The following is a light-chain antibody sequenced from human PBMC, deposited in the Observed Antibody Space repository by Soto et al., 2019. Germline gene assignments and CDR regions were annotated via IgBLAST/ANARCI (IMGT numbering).Light chain of an antibody. J-gene: IGKJ1*01. CDR2: AS. Sequence: IQMTQFPSAMSASEGDRVTITFRASQDIRDYLAWFQHKPGNVPKRLIYASTLQSGVPSRFSGSGSGTEFTLTITGLQPEDFATYYCLHYHSYPRTFGRGTKADIK. V-gene: IGKV1-17*03. CDR1: QDIRDY. CDR3: LHYHSYPRT.